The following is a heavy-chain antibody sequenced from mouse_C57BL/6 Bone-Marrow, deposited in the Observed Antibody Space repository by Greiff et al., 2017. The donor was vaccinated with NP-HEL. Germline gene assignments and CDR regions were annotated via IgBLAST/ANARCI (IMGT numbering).Heavy chain of an antibody. D-gene: IGHD2-4*01. V-gene: IGHV5-15*01. Sequence: DVMLVESGGGLVQPGGSLKLSCAASGFTFSDYGMAWVRQAPRKGPEWVAFISNLAYSIYYADTVTGRFTISRENAKNTLYLEMSSLRSEDTAMYYCARQGYDYDGAMDYWGQGTSVTVSS. J-gene: IGHJ4*01. CDR3: ARQGYDYDGAMDY. CDR2: ISNLAYSI. CDR1: GFTFSDYG.